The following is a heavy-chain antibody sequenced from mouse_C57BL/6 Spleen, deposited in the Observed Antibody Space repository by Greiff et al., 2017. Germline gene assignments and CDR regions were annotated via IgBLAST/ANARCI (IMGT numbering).Heavy chain of an antibody. Sequence: QVQLKESGPGLVAPSQSLSITCTVSGFSFTSYGVHWVRQPPGKGLEWLVVIWSDGSTTYNSALKSRLSISKDNSKSQVFLKMNSLQTDDTAMYYCARHAETAQATFAMDYWGQGTSVTVSS. CDR2: IWSDGST. CDR1: GFSFTSYG. D-gene: IGHD3-2*02. J-gene: IGHJ4*01. CDR3: ARHAETAQATFAMDY. V-gene: IGHV2-6-1*01.